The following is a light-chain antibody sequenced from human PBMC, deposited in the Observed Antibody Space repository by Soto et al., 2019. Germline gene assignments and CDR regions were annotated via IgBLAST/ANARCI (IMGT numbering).Light chain of an antibody. V-gene: IGLV2-23*02. Sequence: QSALTQPASVSGSPGQSITISCTGTSSDVGSYNLVSWYQQHPGKAPKLMIYAVNKRPSGISSRFSGSKSGNTASLTISGLQAEDEADYYCCSFAGSGTFYVFGPGTKVTVL. CDR1: SSDVGSYNL. CDR2: AVN. J-gene: IGLJ1*01. CDR3: CSFAGSGTFYV.